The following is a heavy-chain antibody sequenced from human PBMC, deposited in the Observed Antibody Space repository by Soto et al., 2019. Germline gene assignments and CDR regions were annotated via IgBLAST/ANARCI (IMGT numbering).Heavy chain of an antibody. CDR1: GFTFSSYA. CDR2: ISGSGGST. D-gene: IGHD6-13*01. J-gene: IGHJ4*02. V-gene: IGHV3-23*01. CDR3: ARRGSGTYFDD. Sequence: EVQLLESGGGLVQPGGSLRLSCAASGFTFSSYAMNWVRQAPGKGLEWVSVISGSGGSTYYADSVKGRFTISRDNSKNTLYLQMNSLRAEDTALYYCARRGSGTYFDDWGQGTLVTVSS.